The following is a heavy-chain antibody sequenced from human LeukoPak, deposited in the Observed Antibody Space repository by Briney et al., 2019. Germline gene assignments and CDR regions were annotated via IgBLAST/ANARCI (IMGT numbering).Heavy chain of an antibody. CDR1: GGTFSSYA. CDR3: ARSSRYYDSSGLQAYYFDY. D-gene: IGHD3-22*01. CDR2: IIPILGTA. V-gene: IGHV1-69*13. J-gene: IGHJ4*02. Sequence: ASVKVSCKASGGTFSSYAISWVRQAPGQGLEWMGGIIPILGTANYAQKFQGRVTITADESTSTAYMERSSLRSEDTAVYYCARSSRYYDSSGLQAYYFDYWGQGTLVTVSS.